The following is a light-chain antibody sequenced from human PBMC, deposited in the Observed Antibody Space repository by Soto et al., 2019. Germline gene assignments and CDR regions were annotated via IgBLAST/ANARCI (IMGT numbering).Light chain of an antibody. CDR2: GAS. CDR1: QSVSSN. V-gene: IGKV3-15*01. Sequence: EIVRTQTPPTQSVSPVERATISCRASQSVSSNLAWYQQKPGQATRLLIYGASSRATGIPARFSGSGSGTEFTLTISSLQSEAFAVYYCQQYNNWPPPITFGQGTRLEIK. J-gene: IGKJ5*01. CDR3: QQYNNWPPPIT.